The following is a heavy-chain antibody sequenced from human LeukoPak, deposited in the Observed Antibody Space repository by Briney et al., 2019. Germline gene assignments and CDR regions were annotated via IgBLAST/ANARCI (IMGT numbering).Heavy chain of an antibody. Sequence: ASVKVSCKASGYTFTSYGISWVRQAPGQGLEWMGWISAYNGNTNYAQKLQGRVTMTTDTSTSTAYMELRSLRSDDTAVHYCARDSRWFGETDWFDPWGQGTLVTVSS. CDR2: ISAYNGNT. V-gene: IGHV1-18*01. CDR1: GYTFTSYG. D-gene: IGHD3-10*01. CDR3: ARDSRWFGETDWFDP. J-gene: IGHJ5*02.